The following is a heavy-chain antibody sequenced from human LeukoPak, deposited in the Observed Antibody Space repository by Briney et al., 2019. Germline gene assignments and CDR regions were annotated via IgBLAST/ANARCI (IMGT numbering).Heavy chain of an antibody. CDR1: GGSISSSNW. Sequence: SGTLSLACAASGGSISSSNWWSWVRQPPGKGLEWIGVIYHSGSTNYNPSLKSRVTISVDKSKNQFTLKLSSVTAADTAVYYCAREENSSSWYKYFAYWGQGTLVTVSS. J-gene: IGHJ4*02. V-gene: IGHV4-4*02. CDR3: AREENSSSWYKYFAY. D-gene: IGHD6-13*01. CDR2: IYHSGST.